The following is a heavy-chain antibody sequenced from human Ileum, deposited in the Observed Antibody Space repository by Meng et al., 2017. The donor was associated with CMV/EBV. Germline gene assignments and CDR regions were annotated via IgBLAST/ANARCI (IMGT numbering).Heavy chain of an antibody. CDR2: INPSGGST. J-gene: IGHJ4*02. Sequence: ASVKVSCKASGYTFSTYNMHWVRQAPGRGLEWMGIINPSGGSTYYAQKFQGRVTMTRDTSTSAVYMELRRLRSEDTVVYYWARVREERSGYYYGDYWGQGTLVTVSS. CDR3: ARVREERSGYYYGDY. D-gene: IGHD3-22*01. CDR1: GYTFSTYN. V-gene: IGHV1-46*01.